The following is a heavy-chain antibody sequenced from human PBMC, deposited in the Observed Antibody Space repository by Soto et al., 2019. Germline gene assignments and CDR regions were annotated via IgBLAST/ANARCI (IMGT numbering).Heavy chain of an antibody. CDR3: ATYGSGTYYILGY. V-gene: IGHV3-23*01. D-gene: IGHD3-10*01. J-gene: IGHJ4*02. CDR1: GFTFNTNA. Sequence: EVQLLESGGGLVQPGGSLRLSCVVSGFTFNTNAMSWVRQAPGTGLEWVSSISGSGDNTFYADSVKGRFSISRDNSKNTLYLQMNSLRAEDTAIYYCATYGSGTYYILGYWGQGTLVTVSS. CDR2: ISGSGDNT.